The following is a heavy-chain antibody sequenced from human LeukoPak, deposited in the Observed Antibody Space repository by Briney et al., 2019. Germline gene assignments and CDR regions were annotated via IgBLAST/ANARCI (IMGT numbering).Heavy chain of an antibody. CDR1: GFAFHNYA. CDR3: AKDTGGNGAYFYAMDV. V-gene: IGHV3-9*01. D-gene: IGHD4-23*01. CDR2: INWNSDTK. Sequence: PGGSLRLSCVGSGFAFHNYAMHWVRRPPGKGLEWVSAINWNSDTKAYADSVKGRFTISRDRARTSLYLQMDSLRPEATALYYCAKDTGGNGAYFYAMDVWGQGTSVTVSS. J-gene: IGHJ6*02.